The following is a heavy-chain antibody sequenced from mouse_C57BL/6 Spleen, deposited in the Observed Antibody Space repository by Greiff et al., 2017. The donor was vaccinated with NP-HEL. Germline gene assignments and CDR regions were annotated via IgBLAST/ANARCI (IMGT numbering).Heavy chain of an antibody. Sequence: QVQLKQSGAELARPGASVKLSCKASGYTFTSYGISWVKQRTGQGLEWIGEIYPRSGNTYYNEKFKGKATLTADKSSSTAYMELRSLTSEDSAVYFCARSQSKDYWGQGTTLTVSS. CDR2: IYPRSGNT. J-gene: IGHJ2*01. D-gene: IGHD2-5*01. CDR3: ARSQSKDY. V-gene: IGHV1-81*01. CDR1: GYTFTSYG.